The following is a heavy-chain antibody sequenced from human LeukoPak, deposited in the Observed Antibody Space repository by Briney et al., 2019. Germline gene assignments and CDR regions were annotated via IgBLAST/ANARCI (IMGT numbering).Heavy chain of an antibody. Sequence: GGSLRLSCAASGFTFSSYAMSWVRQAPGKGLEWVSAISGSGGSTYYADSVKGRFTISRDNSKNTLYLQMNSLRAEDTAVYYCTRYCSGGSCSHLGYYYYGMDVWGQGTTVTVSS. D-gene: IGHD2-15*01. CDR1: GFTFSSYA. CDR3: TRYCSGGSCSHLGYYYYGMDV. J-gene: IGHJ6*02. CDR2: ISGSGGST. V-gene: IGHV3-23*01.